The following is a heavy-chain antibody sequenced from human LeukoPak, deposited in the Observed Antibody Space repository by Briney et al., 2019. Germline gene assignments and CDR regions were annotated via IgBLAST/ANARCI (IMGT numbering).Heavy chain of an antibody. CDR1: GGSVSGHF. J-gene: IGHJ3*01. CDR3: ARYHCPGGICDGFDV. V-gene: IGHV4-59*08. Sequence: PSETLCLTCAVSGGSVSGHFWSWIRQPPGKGLEWIGFIHSTGSTNYNPSLRSRVTMSIDTSTNQFSLKLTSVIAADTALFYCARYHCPGGICDGFDVWGQGTMVTVSS. CDR2: IHSTGST. D-gene: IGHD2-15*01.